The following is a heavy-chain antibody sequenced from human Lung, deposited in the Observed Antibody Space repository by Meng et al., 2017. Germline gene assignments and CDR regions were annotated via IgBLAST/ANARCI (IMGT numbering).Heavy chain of an antibody. D-gene: IGHD4-11*01. J-gene: IGHJ4*02. CDR1: GGSFSDYY. Sequence: QVQRRRWGAGLLKPSDTLSLTCVVSGGSFSDYYWSWIRQPPGKGLEWIGEINHSGSTNYNPSLESRATISVDTSQNNLSLKLSSVTAADSAVYYCARGPTTMAHDFDYWGQGTLVTVSS. CDR3: ARGPTTMAHDFDY. V-gene: IGHV4-34*01. CDR2: INHSGST.